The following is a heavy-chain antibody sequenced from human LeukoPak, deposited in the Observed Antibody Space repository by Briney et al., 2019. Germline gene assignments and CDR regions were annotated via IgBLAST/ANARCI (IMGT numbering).Heavy chain of an antibody. Sequence: SETLSLTCTVSGGSISSSDSFWGWIRQPPGKGLEWIGSIYYGGSTYYNPSLKSRVTISVDTSKNQFSLKLSSVTAADTAVYYCARVRSSTSCYADYWGQGSLVTVSS. V-gene: IGHV4-39*07. J-gene: IGHJ4*02. CDR2: IYYGGST. CDR1: GGSISSSDSF. D-gene: IGHD2-2*01. CDR3: ARVRSSTSCYADY.